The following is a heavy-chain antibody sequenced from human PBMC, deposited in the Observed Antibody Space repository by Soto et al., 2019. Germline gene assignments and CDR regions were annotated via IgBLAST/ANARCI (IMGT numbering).Heavy chain of an antibody. D-gene: IGHD2-15*01. J-gene: IGHJ4*02. CDR3: ASTKDETLYFDY. Sequence: QLQLQESGPGLVKPSQTLSLTCTVSGDSISITSNYWGWVRQPPGRGREWIGSIHYSGSTHYNPSLQSRVPRSEAASKKQLSLKLRSVSAAESAVYYCASTKDETLYFDYWGQGTLVTVSS. CDR2: IHYSGST. CDR1: GDSISITSNY. V-gene: IGHV4-39*01.